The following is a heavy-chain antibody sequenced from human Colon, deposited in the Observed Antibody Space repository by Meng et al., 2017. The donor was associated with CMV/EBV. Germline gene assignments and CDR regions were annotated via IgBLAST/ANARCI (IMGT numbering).Heavy chain of an antibody. Sequence: GESLKSSCAASGFTVSSNYMTWVRQAPGKGLEWVSAIYSGGSTYYADSVKGRFTISRDYSKNTLYLQMNSLRAEDTAVYYCARDQTTVTKDGMDVWGQGTTVTVSS. CDR2: IYSGGST. D-gene: IGHD4-11*01. J-gene: IGHJ6*02. CDR1: GFTVSSNY. CDR3: ARDQTTVTKDGMDV. V-gene: IGHV3-66*02.